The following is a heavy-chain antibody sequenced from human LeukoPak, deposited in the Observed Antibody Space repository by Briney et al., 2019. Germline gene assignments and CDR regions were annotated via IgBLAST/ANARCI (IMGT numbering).Heavy chain of an antibody. CDR1: GGSISSYY. Sequence: SETLSLTCTVSGGSISSYYWSWIPQPPGKGLEGIGRIYTSWSTNYNPSLKSRVTMSVDTSKNQFSLKLSSVTAADTAVYYCAREDYGANNWFDPWGQGTLVTVSS. J-gene: IGHJ5*02. V-gene: IGHV4-4*07. D-gene: IGHD4-17*01. CDR3: AREDYGANNWFDP. CDR2: IYTSWST.